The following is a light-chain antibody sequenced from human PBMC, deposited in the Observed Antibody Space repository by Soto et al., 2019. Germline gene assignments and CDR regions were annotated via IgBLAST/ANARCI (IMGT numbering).Light chain of an antibody. CDR2: DVS. CDR3: SSYTTSNTRQIV. J-gene: IGLJ1*01. CDR1: SSDVGGYNY. V-gene: IGLV2-14*03. Sequence: QSSLTQPASLSGSPVQTITISCTGTSSDVGGYNYVSWYQHHPGKAPKLIIYDVSNRPSGVSIRFSGSKSDNTASLTISGLQPEDEADYHCSSYTTSNTRQIVFGTGT.